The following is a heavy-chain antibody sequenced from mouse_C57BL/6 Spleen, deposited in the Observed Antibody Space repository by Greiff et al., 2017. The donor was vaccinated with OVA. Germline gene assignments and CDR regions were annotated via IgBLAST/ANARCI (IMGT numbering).Heavy chain of an antibody. Sequence: QVQLKASGPELVKPGASVKISCKASGYAFSSSWMNWVKQRPGKGLEWIGRIYPGDGDTTYNGKFKGKATLTADKSSSTAYMQRSSLTSEDSAVYCGAREGIYYGNYDAMDYWGQGTSVTVSS. V-gene: IGHV1-82*01. J-gene: IGHJ4*01. D-gene: IGHD2-1*01. CDR3: AREGIYYGNYDAMDY. CDR2: IYPGDGDT. CDR1: GYAFSSSW.